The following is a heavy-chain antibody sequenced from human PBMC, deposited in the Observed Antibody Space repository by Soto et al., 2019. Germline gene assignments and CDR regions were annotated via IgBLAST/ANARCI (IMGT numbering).Heavy chain of an antibody. Sequence: GGSLRLSCAASGFTFSSYAMHWVRQAPGKGLEWVAVISYDGSNKYYADSVKGRFTISRDNSKNTLYLQMNSLRAEDTAVYYCAREDQSYDILTGYYTEDAFDIWGQGTMVT. V-gene: IGHV3-30-3*01. J-gene: IGHJ3*02. CDR1: GFTFSSYA. D-gene: IGHD3-9*01. CDR2: ISYDGSNK. CDR3: AREDQSYDILTGYYTEDAFDI.